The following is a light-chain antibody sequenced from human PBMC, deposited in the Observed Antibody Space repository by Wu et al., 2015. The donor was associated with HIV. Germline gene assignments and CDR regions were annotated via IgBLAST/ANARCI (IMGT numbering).Light chain of an antibody. CDR3: QKYNTAPWT. CDR2: GAS. CDR1: HDIRND. V-gene: IGKV1-6*01. J-gene: IGKJ1*01. Sequence: TQMTQSPSSLSASVGDRVTITCRASHDIRNDLAWYQQKPGKAPKILIYGASSLQSGAPSRFSGSGSGTDFTLTISSLQPEDFATYYCQKYNTAPWTFGQGTKVEMK.